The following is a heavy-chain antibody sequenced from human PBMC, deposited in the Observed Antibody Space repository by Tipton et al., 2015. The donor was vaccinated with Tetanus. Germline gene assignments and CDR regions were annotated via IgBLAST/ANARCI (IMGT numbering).Heavy chain of an antibody. V-gene: IGHV4-4*07. D-gene: IGHD2-2*01. CDR3: ARGSDIVVVPGVSRADWFDP. CDR2: VDRSGTT. CDR1: GGSFSLYY. J-gene: IGHJ5*02. Sequence: TLSLTCTVSGGSFSLYYWNWVRQSPGKGLERIGRVDRSGTTTYNPSLKGRVTMSLDTSKNQFSLKLTSVTAADTAMYYCARGSDIVVVPGVSRADWFDPWGQGSLVTVSS.